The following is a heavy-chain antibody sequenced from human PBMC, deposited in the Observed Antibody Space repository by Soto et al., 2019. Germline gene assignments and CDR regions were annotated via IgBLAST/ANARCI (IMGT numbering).Heavy chain of an antibody. Sequence: SETLTLSCTASGGTISSYYMSWVRQPPGKGLEWIGDIYYSGSTNYTPSLKSRVTISVDTSKNKLSLKLSSVTAADTAVYYCARYLANSIPYDFDYWGQGTLVTVSS. CDR1: GGTISSYY. J-gene: IGHJ4*02. CDR3: ARYLANSIPYDFDY. V-gene: IGHV4-59*01. D-gene: IGHD4-4*01. CDR2: IYYSGST.